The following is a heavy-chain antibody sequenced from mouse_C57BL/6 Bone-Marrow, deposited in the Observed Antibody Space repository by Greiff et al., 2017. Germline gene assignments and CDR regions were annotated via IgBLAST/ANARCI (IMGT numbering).Heavy chain of an antibody. Sequence: EVQGVESGGGLVKPGGSLKLSCAASGFTFSSYAMSWVRQTPEKRLEWVATISDGGSYTYYPDNVKGRFTISRDNAKNNLYLQMSHLKSEDTAMYYCARDREGDGVDYWGQGTTLTVSS. J-gene: IGHJ2*01. V-gene: IGHV5-4*01. D-gene: IGHD2-13*01. CDR3: ARDREGDGVDY. CDR1: GFTFSSYA. CDR2: ISDGGSYT.